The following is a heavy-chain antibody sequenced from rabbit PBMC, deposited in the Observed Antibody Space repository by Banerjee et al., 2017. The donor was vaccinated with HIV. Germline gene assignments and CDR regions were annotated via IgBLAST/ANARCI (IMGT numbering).Heavy chain of an antibody. CDR1: GFSFSSSYW. V-gene: IGHV1S45*01. Sequence: QEQLVESGGDLVKPEGSLTLTCTASGFSFSSSYWICWVRQAPGKGLEWIACIYAGSSDNTYYASWAKGRFTISKTSSTTVTLQMTSLTAADTATYFCARDLTGVIGWNFNLWGPGTLVTVS. CDR2: IYAGSSDNT. J-gene: IGHJ4*01. CDR3: ARDLTGVIGWNFNL. D-gene: IGHD1-1*01.